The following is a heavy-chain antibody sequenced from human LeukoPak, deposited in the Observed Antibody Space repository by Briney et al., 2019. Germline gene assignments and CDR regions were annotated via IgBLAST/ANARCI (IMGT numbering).Heavy chain of an antibody. CDR1: GFSFSSYG. J-gene: IGHJ4*02. V-gene: IGHV3-23*01. Sequence: GGTLRLSCAASGFSFSSYGLTWVRKAPGKGREGSPVISGSGGSTYYADSVKGRFTISRDNSKNTLYLQMNSLRAEDTAVYYCAKEARVWFGELLSSEDFDYWGQGTLVTVSS. D-gene: IGHD3-10*01. CDR3: AKEARVWFGELLSSEDFDY. CDR2: ISGSGGST.